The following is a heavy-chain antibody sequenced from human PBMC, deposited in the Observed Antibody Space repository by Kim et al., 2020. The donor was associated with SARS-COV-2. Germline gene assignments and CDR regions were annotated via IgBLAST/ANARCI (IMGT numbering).Heavy chain of an antibody. V-gene: IGHV3-23*01. CDR3: AKAVGVSEKALKRDKTSSWGRGWFDP. D-gene: IGHD3-16*01. CDR2: ISGSGGST. CDR1: GFTFSSYA. J-gene: IGHJ5*02. Sequence: GGSLRLSCAASGFTFSSYAMSWVRQAPGKGLEWVSAISGSGGSTYYADSVKGRFTISRDNSKNTLYLQMNSLRAEDTAVYYCAKAVGVSEKALKRDKTSSWGRGWFDPWGQGTLVTVSS.